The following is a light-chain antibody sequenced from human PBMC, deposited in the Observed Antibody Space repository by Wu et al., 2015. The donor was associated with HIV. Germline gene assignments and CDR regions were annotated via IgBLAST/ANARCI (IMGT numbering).Light chain of an antibody. J-gene: IGKJ2*03. Sequence: DIVLTQSPGTLSLSPGERAILSCRASQSVRNNYLAWFQQKPGQAPRLLIYGVSSRATGIPARFSGSGSGTDFTLTITRLESEDFAVYYCQQYGNSPYSFGQGTKLQIK. CDR1: QSVRNNY. V-gene: IGKV3-20*01. CDR2: GVS. CDR3: QQYGNSPYS.